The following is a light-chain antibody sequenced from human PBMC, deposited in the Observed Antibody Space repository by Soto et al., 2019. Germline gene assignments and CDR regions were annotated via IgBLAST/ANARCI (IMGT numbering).Light chain of an antibody. J-gene: IGLJ1*01. CDR1: SSDVGGYNY. CDR2: EVS. Sequence: QSALTQPASVSGSPGQSITISCTGTSSDVGGYNYVSWYQQHPGKAPKLMIYEVSNRPSGVSNRFSGPKSGNTASLTISGLQAEDEADYYCSSYTSSSTPVYVFGTGTKVTVL. CDR3: SSYTSSSTPVYV. V-gene: IGLV2-14*01.